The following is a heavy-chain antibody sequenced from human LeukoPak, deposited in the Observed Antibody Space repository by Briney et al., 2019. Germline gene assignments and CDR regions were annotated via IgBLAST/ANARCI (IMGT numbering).Heavy chain of an antibody. J-gene: IGHJ6*02. CDR1: GGTFSSYA. Sequence: SVKVSCKASGGTFSSYAISWVRQAPGQGLEWMGGISPIFGTANYAQKFQGRVTITADESTSTAYMELSSLRSEDTAVYYCARGYSSSSIGYYYYYGMDVWGQVTTVTVSS. V-gene: IGHV1-69*13. D-gene: IGHD6-6*01. CDR2: ISPIFGTA. CDR3: ARGYSSSSIGYYYYYGMDV.